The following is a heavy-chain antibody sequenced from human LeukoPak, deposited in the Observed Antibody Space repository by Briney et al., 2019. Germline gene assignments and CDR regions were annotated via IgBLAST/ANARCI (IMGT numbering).Heavy chain of an antibody. D-gene: IGHD3-3*01. Sequence: PSETLSLTCTVSSGSFSSGGYYWSWIRQHPGKGLEWIGNIYHTGDTFYNPSLQSRFIISVDTSKSQFSLKVSSVTAADTAIYYCARRNDPWSGPRNWFDPWGQGILVTVSS. CDR1: SGSFSSGGYY. CDR2: IYHTGDT. CDR3: ARRNDPWSGPRNWFDP. V-gene: IGHV4-31*03. J-gene: IGHJ5*02.